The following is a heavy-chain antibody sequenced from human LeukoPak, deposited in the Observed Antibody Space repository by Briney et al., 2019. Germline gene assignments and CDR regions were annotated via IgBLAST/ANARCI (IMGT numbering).Heavy chain of an antibody. CDR3: AKDGGRYRFDF. D-gene: IGHD3-16*02. CDR2: IRNDETEI. J-gene: IGHJ4*02. CDR1: GFPFNAYN. Sequence: GGSLRLPCTAPGFPFNAYNIHWIRQSPGRGLEWVSFIRNDETEIHYADFAKGRFTISRDRSKNSVYLQMNSLRPDDTALYYCAKDGGRYRFDFWGRGTMVTVSS. V-gene: IGHV3-30*02.